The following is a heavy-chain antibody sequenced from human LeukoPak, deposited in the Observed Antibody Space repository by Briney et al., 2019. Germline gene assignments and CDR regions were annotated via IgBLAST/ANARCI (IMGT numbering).Heavy chain of an antibody. CDR2: IYSGGST. D-gene: IGHD2-21*01. CDR1: GFTFSDHY. Sequence: GGSLRLSCAASGFTFSDHYMHWVRQAPGKGLEWVSVIYSGGSTYYADSVKGRLTISRDNSKNTLYLQMNSLRAEDTAVYYCFCDLDVWGQGTTVTVSS. V-gene: IGHV3-66*02. J-gene: IGHJ6*02. CDR3: FCDLDV.